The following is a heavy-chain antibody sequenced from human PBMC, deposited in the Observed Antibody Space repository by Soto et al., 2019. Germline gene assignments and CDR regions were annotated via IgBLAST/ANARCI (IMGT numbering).Heavy chain of an antibody. CDR2: ISSSSSTI. CDR1: GFTFSSYS. D-gene: IGHD6-19*01. V-gene: IGHV3-48*02. CDR3: ARVDTSGWYSCFDP. J-gene: IGHJ5*02. Sequence: GGSLRLSCAASGFTFSSYSMNWVRQAPGKGLEWVSYISSSSSTIYYADSVKGRFTISRDNAKNSLYLQMNSLRDEDTAVYYCARVDTSGWYSCFDPWGQGTLVTVSS.